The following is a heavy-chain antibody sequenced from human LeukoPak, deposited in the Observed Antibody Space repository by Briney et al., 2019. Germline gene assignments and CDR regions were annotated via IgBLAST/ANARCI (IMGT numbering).Heavy chain of an antibody. CDR3: ARLLNSDFDWLLVFDY. V-gene: IGHV5-10-1*01. CDR1: GYSFTSYW. Sequence: GESLKISCKGSGYSFTSYWISWVRQMPGKGLEWMGRIDPSDSYTNYSPSFQGHVTTSADKSISTAYLQWSSLKASDTAMYYRARLLNSDFDWLLVFDYWGQGTLVTVSS. J-gene: IGHJ4*02. D-gene: IGHD3-9*01. CDR2: IDPSDSYT.